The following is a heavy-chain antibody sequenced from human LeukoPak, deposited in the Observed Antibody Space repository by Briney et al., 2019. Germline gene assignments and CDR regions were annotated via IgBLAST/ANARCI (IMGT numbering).Heavy chain of an antibody. D-gene: IGHD5-18*01. V-gene: IGHV4-34*01. Sequence: SETLSLTCAVYGGSFSGYYWSWVHQPPGKGLEWIGEVTHTGTTNYNPSLKSRVTISLGTSKNQFSLKMSSVTAADTAVYYCARHRGYTYGDYWGQGTLVTVSS. CDR3: ARHRGYTYGDY. J-gene: IGHJ4*02. CDR2: VTHTGTT. CDR1: GGSFSGYY.